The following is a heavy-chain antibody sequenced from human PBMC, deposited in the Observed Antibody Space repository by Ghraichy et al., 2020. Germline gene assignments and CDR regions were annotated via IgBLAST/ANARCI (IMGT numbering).Heavy chain of an antibody. CDR2: ITWNSAST. CDR1: GFTFSGYA. D-gene: IGHD6-19*01. CDR3: AKTGDSGWFYDY. V-gene: IGHV3-23*01. J-gene: IGHJ4*02. Sequence: GEYLRLSCAASGFTFSGYAMSWVRQAPGKGLEWVSTITWNSASTRYADSVKGRSTISRDNYKNAVYLQVTSLREDDTAVYFCAKTGDSGWFYDYWGRGTLVTVCS.